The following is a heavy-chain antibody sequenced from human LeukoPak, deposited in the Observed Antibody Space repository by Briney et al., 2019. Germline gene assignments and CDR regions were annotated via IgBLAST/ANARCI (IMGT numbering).Heavy chain of an antibody. CDR2: INPNSGGT. CDR1: GYTYTGYY. D-gene: IGHD2-15*01. V-gene: IGHV1-2*02. CDR3: ARGGRVVAAPKLVGY. J-gene: IGHJ4*02. Sequence: ASVKVSGKASGYTYTGYYMHWVRQAPGQGLEWMGWINPNSGGTNYAQKFQGRVTMTRDTSISTAYMELSRLRSDDTAVYYCARGGRVVAAPKLVGYWGQRTLVTVSS.